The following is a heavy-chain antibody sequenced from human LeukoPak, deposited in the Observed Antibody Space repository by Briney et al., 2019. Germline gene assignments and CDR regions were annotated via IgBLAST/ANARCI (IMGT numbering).Heavy chain of an antibody. CDR1: GGTFSSYA. CDR3: ARAEEVTAPFDY. V-gene: IGHV1-18*01. Sequence: ASVKVSCKASGGTFSSYAISWVRQAPGQGLEWMGWISAYNGNTNYAQKLQGRVTMTTDTSTSTAYMELRSLRSDDTAVYYCARAEEVTAPFDYWGQGTLVTVSS. D-gene: IGHD4-23*01. CDR2: ISAYNGNT. J-gene: IGHJ4*02.